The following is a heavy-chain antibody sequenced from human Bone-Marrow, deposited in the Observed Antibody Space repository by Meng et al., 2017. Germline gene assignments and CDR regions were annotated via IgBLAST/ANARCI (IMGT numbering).Heavy chain of an antibody. CDR1: GSSLNGYY. CDR3: ARGQLILRN. V-gene: IGHV4-34*01. Sequence: QVQLQQWGAGLCKPSETLSLTFDVSGSSLNGYYWTWLRQPPGTGLAWIGAINHSGSPDYNTSLKSRVTISVDTSKNQFSLKLSSVTAADTAVYYCARGQLILRNWGQGTLVTVSS. CDR2: INHSGSP. D-gene: IGHD2/OR15-2a*01. J-gene: IGHJ4*02.